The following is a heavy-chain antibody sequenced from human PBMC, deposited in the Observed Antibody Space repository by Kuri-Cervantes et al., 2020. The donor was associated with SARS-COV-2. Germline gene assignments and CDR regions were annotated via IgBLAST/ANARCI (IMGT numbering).Heavy chain of an antibody. CDR3: ARTTGDAYRIFDF. Sequence: SETLSLTCTVSGGSISSYYWSWIRQPPGKGLEWIGYIYYSGSTNYNPSLKSRVTTSVDTSKNQFSLRLTSVTAADTAVYYCARTTGDAYRIFDFWGQGTLVTVSS. CDR1: GGSISSYY. CDR2: IYYSGST. J-gene: IGHJ4*02. D-gene: IGHD5-24*01. V-gene: IGHV4-59*12.